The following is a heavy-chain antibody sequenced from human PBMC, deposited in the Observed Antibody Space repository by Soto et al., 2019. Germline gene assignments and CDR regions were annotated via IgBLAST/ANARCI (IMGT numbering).Heavy chain of an antibody. CDR2: IHAGNGDT. CDR1: GYTFSTYA. V-gene: IGHV1-3*01. D-gene: IGHD2-2*01. CDR3: ARVQRYTSDIVEVPTVMFEDWFVP. J-gene: IGHJ5*02. Sequence: QVQLVQSGAEVKKPGASVKVSCKASGYTFSTYAVQWVRQAPGQSLEWIGWIHAGNGDTKYSQKFHYRVTITSDTSTRTTCMELSSLRSEDTAVDYCARVQRYTSDIVEVPTVMFEDWFVPWGQVPLVTVSS.